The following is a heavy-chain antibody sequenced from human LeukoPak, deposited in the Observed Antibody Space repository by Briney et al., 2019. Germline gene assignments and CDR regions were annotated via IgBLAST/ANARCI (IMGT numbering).Heavy chain of an antibody. J-gene: IGHJ4*02. CDR3: ARDAVGATGFDY. V-gene: IGHV4-34*01. Sequence: KPSETLSLTCAVYGGSFSGYYWSWIRQPPGKGLEWIGEINHSGSTNYNPSLKSRVTISVDTSKSQFSLKLSSVTAADTAVYYCARDAVGATGFDYWGQGTLVTVSS. CDR2: INHSGST. D-gene: IGHD1-26*01. CDR1: GGSFSGYY.